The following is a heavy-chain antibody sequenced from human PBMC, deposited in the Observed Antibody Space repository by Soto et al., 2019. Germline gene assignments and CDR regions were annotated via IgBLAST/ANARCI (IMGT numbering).Heavy chain of an antibody. D-gene: IGHD6-19*01. V-gene: IGHV3-30-3*01. CDR2: ISYDGSNK. CDR1: GFTFSSYA. CDR3: ARPYSSGWYGDLDY. Sequence: HPGGSLRLSCTASGFTFSSYAMHWVRQAPGKGLEWVAVISYDGSNKYYADSVKGRFTISRDNSKNTMYLQMNSLRVEDTAVYYCARPYSSGWYGDLDYWGQGTLVTVSS. J-gene: IGHJ4*02.